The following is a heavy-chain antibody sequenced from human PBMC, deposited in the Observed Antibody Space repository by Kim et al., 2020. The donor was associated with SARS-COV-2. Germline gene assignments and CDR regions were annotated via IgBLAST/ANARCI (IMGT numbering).Heavy chain of an antibody. CDR3: AKELRVTTHTTGCDFFDS. Sequence: GGSLRLSCVASGFTFTTYTMNWVRQAPGKGLEWVSGISGGGGSTYYADSVKGRFTISRDSSKNTLYLQMNSLRVEDTAVYYCAKELRVTTHTTGCDFFDSGGQGTLVIVAS. CDR1: GFTFTTYT. V-gene: IGHV3-23*01. J-gene: IGHJ4*02. CDR2: ISGGGGST. D-gene: IGHD4-17*01.